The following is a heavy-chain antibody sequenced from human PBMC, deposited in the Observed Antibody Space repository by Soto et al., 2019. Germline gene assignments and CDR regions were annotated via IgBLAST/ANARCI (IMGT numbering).Heavy chain of an antibody. CDR3: ARDRLVAATSAPPYCYYGMDV. V-gene: IGHV3-21*01. J-gene: IGHJ6*02. CDR1: GFTFSSYS. CDR2: ISSSSRYI. D-gene: IGHD2-15*01. Sequence: LRLSCATSGFTFSSYSMNWVRQAPGMGLEWVPSISSSSRYIYYADSVRGRFTISRDNAKNSLYLQINSLRAEDTAVYYCARDRLVAATSAPPYCYYGMDVWGQGTTVTVSS.